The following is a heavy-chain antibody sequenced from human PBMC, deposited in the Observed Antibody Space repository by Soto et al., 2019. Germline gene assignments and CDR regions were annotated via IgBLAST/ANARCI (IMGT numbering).Heavy chain of an antibody. CDR3: ASATVVSATCDF. J-gene: IGHJ4*02. Sequence: EVQLVESGGGLVKPGGSLTLSCAASGFAFRRYNMNWVRQAPGKGLEWVASISSGSSNIYYADSVKGRFTISRDNAKNSLFLQMDSLRAEDSAVYYCASATVVSATCDFWGQGTLVTVSS. V-gene: IGHV3-21*01. CDR2: ISSGSSNI. D-gene: IGHD3-22*01. CDR1: GFAFRRYN.